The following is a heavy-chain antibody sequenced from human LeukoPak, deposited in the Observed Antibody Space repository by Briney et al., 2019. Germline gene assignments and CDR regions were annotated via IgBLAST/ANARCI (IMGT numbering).Heavy chain of an antibody. CDR2: ISVSGGST. V-gene: IGHV3-23*01. D-gene: IGHD6-13*01. CDR1: GFTFSDYW. Sequence: GGSLRLSCAASGFTFSDYWMSWVRQAPGKGLEWVSGISVSGGSTYYADSVKGRFTISRDNSKNTLYLQMNSLRAEDTAVYYCARGGVLLAGKKFDYWGQGILVTVSS. CDR3: ARGGVLLAGKKFDY. J-gene: IGHJ4*02.